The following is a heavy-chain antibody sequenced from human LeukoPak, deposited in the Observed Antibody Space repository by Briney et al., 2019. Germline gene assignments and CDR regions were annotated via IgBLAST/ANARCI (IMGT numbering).Heavy chain of an antibody. J-gene: IGHJ4*02. Sequence: GGSLRLSCAASGFIFSSYSMSWVRQAPGKGLEWVSSISSRGTYIYYADSMKGRFTISRDNAKNSLYLQMSSLRAEDTAVYFCARGYLLAATATLVAGPYYFDYWGQGSLVTVSS. CDR3: ARGYLLAATATLVAGPYYFDY. V-gene: IGHV3-21*01. CDR2: ISSRGTYI. D-gene: IGHD2-15*01. CDR1: GFIFSSYS.